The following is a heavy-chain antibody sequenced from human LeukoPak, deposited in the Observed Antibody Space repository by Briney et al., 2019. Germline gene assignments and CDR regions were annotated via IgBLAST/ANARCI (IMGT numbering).Heavy chain of an antibody. CDR1: GGSISSYY. CDR3: AREGSSGWYPGGFDP. V-gene: IGHV4-59*01. CDR2: IYYSGST. D-gene: IGHD6-19*01. Sequence: SETLSLTCAVSGGSISSYYWSWIRQPPGKGLECIGYIYYSGSTNYNPSLKSRVTISVDTSKNQFSLKLSSVTAADTAVYYCAREGSSGWYPGGFDPWGQGTLVTVSS. J-gene: IGHJ5*02.